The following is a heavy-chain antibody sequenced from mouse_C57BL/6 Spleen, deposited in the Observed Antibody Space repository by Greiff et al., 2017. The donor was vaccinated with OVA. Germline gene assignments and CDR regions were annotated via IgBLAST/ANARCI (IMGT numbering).Heavy chain of an antibody. D-gene: IGHD3-1*01. V-gene: IGHV3-6*01. Sequence: DVKLQESGPGLVKPSQSLSLTCSVTGYSITSGYYWNWIRQFPGNKLEWMGYISYDGSNNYNPSLKNRISITRDTSKNQFFLKLNSVTTEDTATYYCARDQLAYYFDYWGQGTTLTVSS. J-gene: IGHJ2*01. CDR3: ARDQLAYYFDY. CDR2: ISYDGSN. CDR1: GYSITSGYY.